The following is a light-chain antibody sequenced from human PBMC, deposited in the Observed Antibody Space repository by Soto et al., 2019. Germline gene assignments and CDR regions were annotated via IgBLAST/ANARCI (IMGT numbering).Light chain of an antibody. CDR2: DAS. J-gene: IGKJ1*01. CDR1: QSVSSY. Sequence: EIVLTQSPATLSLSPGERATLSCIASQSVSSYLAWYQQKPGQAPRLLIYDASNRATGIPARFSGSGSGTDFTLTITSLQSEDFAVYYCQQYNNWPRTFGQGTKVDIK. V-gene: IGKV3-11*01. CDR3: QQYNNWPRT.